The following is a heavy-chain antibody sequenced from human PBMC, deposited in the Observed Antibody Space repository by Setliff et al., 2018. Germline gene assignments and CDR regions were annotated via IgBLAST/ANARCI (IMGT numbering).Heavy chain of an antibody. J-gene: IGHJ3*02. CDR3: ARDPLTTNRRRAFDI. CDR2: IYYSGST. Sequence: SETLSLTCTVSGGSISSGGYYWSWIRQHPGKGLEWIGYIYYSGSTYYNPSLKSRVTISVDTTKNQFSLKLSSVTAADTAVYYCARDPLTTNRRRAFDIWGQGTMVTVSS. CDR1: GGSISSGGYY. V-gene: IGHV4-31*03. D-gene: IGHD4-17*01.